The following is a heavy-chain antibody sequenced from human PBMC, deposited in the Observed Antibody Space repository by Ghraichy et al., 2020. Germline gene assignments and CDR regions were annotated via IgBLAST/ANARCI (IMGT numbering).Heavy chain of an antibody. CDR3: AKKVPAAPGGDCFDP. V-gene: IGHV3-23*01. CDR2: VSIGGGTT. J-gene: IGHJ5*02. CDR1: GFTFSNYA. Sequence: GGSLRLSCAASGFTFSNYAMSWVRQAPGKGLEWVSIVSIGGGTTYYADSVKGRFTISRDNSKNTVYLQMNSLRAEDTAVYYCAKKVPAAPGGDCFDPWGQGTLVTVSS. D-gene: IGHD6-13*01.